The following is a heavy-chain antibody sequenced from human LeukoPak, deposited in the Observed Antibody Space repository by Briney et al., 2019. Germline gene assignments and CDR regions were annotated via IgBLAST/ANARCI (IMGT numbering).Heavy chain of an antibody. D-gene: IGHD3-22*01. CDR1: GYTFTSYD. CDR2: MNPNSGNT. Sequence: ASVKVSCKASGYTFTSYDINWVRQATGQGLEWMGWMNPNSGNTGYAQKFQGRVTITRNTSISTAYMELSRLRSDDTAVYYCAREADSSGYYGYWGQGTLVTVSS. V-gene: IGHV1-8*03. J-gene: IGHJ4*02. CDR3: AREADSSGYYGY.